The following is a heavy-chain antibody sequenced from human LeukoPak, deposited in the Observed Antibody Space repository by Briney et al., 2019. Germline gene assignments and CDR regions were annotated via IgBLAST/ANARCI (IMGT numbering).Heavy chain of an antibody. CDR2: IKQDGSEK. CDR3: AAERWLQLGDAFDI. J-gene: IGHJ3*02. D-gene: IGHD5-24*01. CDR1: GFTFSSYW. V-gene: IGHV3-7*01. Sequence: GGSLRLSCAASGFTFSSYWMSWVRQAPGKGREWVANIKQDGSEKYYVDSVKGRFTISRDNAKNSLYLQMNSLRAEDTAVYYCAAERWLQLGDAFDIWGQGTMVTVSS.